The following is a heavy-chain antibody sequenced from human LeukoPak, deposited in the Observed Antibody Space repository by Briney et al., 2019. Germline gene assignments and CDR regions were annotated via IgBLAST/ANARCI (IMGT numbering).Heavy chain of an antibody. V-gene: IGHV4-34*01. D-gene: IGHD6-6*01. CDR2: ISHSGSA. CDR3: ARQGTRLWGFLDY. CDR1: GESFSGYY. Sequence: SETLSLTCAVYGESFSGYYWSWIRQSPGKGLEWIGEISHSGSASYNPSLKSRVIISADTSKNQFSLSLRSVTAADTAVHFCARQGTRLWGFLDYWGQGTLVAVSS. J-gene: IGHJ4*02.